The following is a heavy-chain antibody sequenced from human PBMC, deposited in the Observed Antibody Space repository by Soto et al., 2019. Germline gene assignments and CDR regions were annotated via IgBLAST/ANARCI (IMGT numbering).Heavy chain of an antibody. CDR2: TSNSGST. CDR3: ARGGGSTKVDY. V-gene: IGHV4-31*03. J-gene: IGHJ4*02. D-gene: IGHD2-2*01. CDR1: GGSITSSGYY. Sequence: QVQLQESGPGLVKPSQTLSLTCTVSGGSITSSGYYWSWIRQHPGEGLEWIGFTSNSGSTSYNPSXKXRVTISVDTSSNQFSLNLKSVTAADTAVYYGARGGGSTKVDYWGQGTLVTVSP.